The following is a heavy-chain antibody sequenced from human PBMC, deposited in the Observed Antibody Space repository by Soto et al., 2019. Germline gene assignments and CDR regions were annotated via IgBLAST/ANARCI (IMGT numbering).Heavy chain of an antibody. CDR1: GGSISSYY. CDR2: IYYSGGT. J-gene: IGHJ4*02. CDR3: ASGTYYYDSSGYYSLSSLDY. Sequence: SETLSLTCTVSGGSISSYYWSWIRQPPGKGLEWIGYIYYSGGTNYNPSLKSRVTISVDTSKNQFSLKLSSVTAADTAVYYCASGTYYYDSSGYYSLSSLDYWGQGTLVTVSS. D-gene: IGHD3-22*01. V-gene: IGHV4-59*01.